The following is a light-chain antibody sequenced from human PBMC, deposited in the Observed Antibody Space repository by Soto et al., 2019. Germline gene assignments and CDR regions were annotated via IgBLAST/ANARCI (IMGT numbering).Light chain of an antibody. Sequence: AIRMTQSPSSFSASTGDRVTITCRSSQGISSYLAWYQQKPGKAPKLLIYAASTLQSGVPSRFSGSGSGTDFTLTISSLQSEDFAVYYCHQYNIWRTFGQGTRLEIK. CDR2: AAS. J-gene: IGKJ5*01. CDR3: HQYNIWRT. CDR1: QGISSY. V-gene: IGKV1-8*01.